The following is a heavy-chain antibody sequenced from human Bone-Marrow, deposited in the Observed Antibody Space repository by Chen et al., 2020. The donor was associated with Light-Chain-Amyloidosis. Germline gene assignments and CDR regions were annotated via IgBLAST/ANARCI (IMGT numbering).Heavy chain of an antibody. Sequence: QVQLVEYGGGVVQPGRSLRLSCAASGFTFSSYAMHWVRQAPGKGLEWVAVISYDGSNKYYADSVKGRFTISRDNSKNTLYLQMNSLRAEDTAVYYCARELYSYGYEGFDYWGQGTLVTVSS. V-gene: IGHV3-30*01. J-gene: IGHJ4*02. CDR2: ISYDGSNK. D-gene: IGHD5-18*01. CDR1: GFTFSSYA. CDR3: ARELYSYGYEGFDY.